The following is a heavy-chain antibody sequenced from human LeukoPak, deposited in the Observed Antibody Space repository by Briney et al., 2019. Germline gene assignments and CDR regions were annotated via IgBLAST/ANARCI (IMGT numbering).Heavy chain of an antibody. CDR1: GFTFSSYA. D-gene: IGHD5-24*01. Sequence: AGGSLRLSCAASGFTFSSYAMSWVRQAPGKGLEWVSAISGSGGSTYYADSVKGRFTISRDNSKNTLYLQMNSLRAEDTAVYYCAKALEMATILGYFDYWGQGTLVTVSS. J-gene: IGHJ4*02. CDR3: AKALEMATILGYFDY. CDR2: ISGSGGST. V-gene: IGHV3-23*01.